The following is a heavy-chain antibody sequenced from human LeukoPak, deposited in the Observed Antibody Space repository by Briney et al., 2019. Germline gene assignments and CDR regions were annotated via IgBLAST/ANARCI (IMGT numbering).Heavy chain of an antibody. CDR2: IYYSGST. CDR3: ARLSGQDKILGYYGSGSYYHFDY. CDR1: GGSISSYY. Sequence: SETLSLTCTVSGGSISSYYWSWIRQPPGKGLECIGYIYYSGSTNYTPSLKSQVTISVDTSKNQFSLKLSSVTAADTAVYYCARLSGQDKILGYYGSGSYYHFDYWGQGTLVTVSS. J-gene: IGHJ4*02. V-gene: IGHV4-59*08. D-gene: IGHD3-10*01.